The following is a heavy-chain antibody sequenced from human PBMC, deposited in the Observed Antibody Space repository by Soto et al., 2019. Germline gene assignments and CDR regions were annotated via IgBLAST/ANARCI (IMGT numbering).Heavy chain of an antibody. Sequence: QGKLVESGAEVKKPGASVKVSCKASGYTFTSFGITWVRQAPGQGLEWMGWISTYNGKANYAQKLQGRVTVTRDTSTNTAYMELRSLRSDDTAVYYCAKDGYGNNDGDALHIWGQGTMVTVSS. CDR2: ISTYNGKA. CDR3: AKDGYGNNDGDALHI. J-gene: IGHJ3*02. D-gene: IGHD4-4*01. V-gene: IGHV1-18*04. CDR1: GYTFTSFG.